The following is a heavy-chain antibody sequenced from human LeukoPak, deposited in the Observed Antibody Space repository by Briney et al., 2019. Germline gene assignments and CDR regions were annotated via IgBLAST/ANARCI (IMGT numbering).Heavy chain of an antibody. V-gene: IGHV3-64*01. J-gene: IGHJ1*01. D-gene: IGHD4-17*01. Sequence: PGGSLSLSFAASGFTFSSYAMHWIRQAPGKGLEYVSAISKNGDSTFHAISVKGRFTISRDNSKNTLYLQMGSLRPEDMAVYYCARMDYSDQFFQHWGQGALVTVSS. CDR1: GFTFSSYA. CDR2: ISKNGDST. CDR3: ARMDYSDQFFQH.